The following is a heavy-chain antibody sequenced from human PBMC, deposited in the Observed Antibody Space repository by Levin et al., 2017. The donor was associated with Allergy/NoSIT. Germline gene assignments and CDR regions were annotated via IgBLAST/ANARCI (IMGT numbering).Heavy chain of an antibody. CDR2: INANSGDT. V-gene: IGHV1-2*02. CDR3: ARSGIYGAISEYDTDRLPIY. Sequence: GESLKISCKASGYIFSDYYLHWVRQAPGQGLEWMAWINANSGDTKCAQKFQGRVTMTRDTTINTAYMELTRLTSDDTAVYYCARSGIYGAISEYDTDRLPIYWGQGALVTVSS. J-gene: IGHJ4*02. D-gene: IGHD5-12*01. CDR1: GYIFSDYY.